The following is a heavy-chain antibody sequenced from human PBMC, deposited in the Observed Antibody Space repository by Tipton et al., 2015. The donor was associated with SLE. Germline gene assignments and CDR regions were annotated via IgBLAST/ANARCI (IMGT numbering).Heavy chain of an antibody. CDR2: LDYSGNT. CDR1: GGSITSSSYF. J-gene: IGHJ3*02. CDR3: ARWERMWQLDAFDI. D-gene: IGHD1-26*01. Sequence: TLSLTCTVTGGSITSSSYFWGWIRQPPGKGLEWIGTLDYSGNTYYNPSLQSRVSISVDTSKNQFSLELTSVTAADTAVYYCARWERMWQLDAFDIWGQGRMVTVSS. V-gene: IGHV4-39*07.